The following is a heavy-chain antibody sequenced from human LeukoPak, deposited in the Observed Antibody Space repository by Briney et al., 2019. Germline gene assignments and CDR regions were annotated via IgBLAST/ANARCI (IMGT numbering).Heavy chain of an antibody. V-gene: IGHV5-51*01. CDR3: ARHEGLYSSSSNFDY. Sequence: GESLKISCKSSGYRFTSYWIGWVRQMPGKGLEWMGVIYPGDSGTRYSPSFQGQVTISADKSISTAYLQWSSLKASDTAMYYCARHEGLYSSSSNFDYWGQGTLVTVSS. CDR2: IYPGDSGT. J-gene: IGHJ4*02. D-gene: IGHD6-6*01. CDR1: GYRFTSYW.